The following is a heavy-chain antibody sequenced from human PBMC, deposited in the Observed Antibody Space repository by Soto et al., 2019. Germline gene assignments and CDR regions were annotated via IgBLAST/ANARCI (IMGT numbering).Heavy chain of an antibody. V-gene: IGHV4-39*01. D-gene: IGHD6-6*01. CDR2: IYYSGST. Sequence: QLQLQESGPGLVKPSETLSLTCTVSGGSISSSSYYWGWIRQPPGKGLEWIGSIYYSGSTYYNPSLKSRVTISVDTSKNQFSLKLSSVTAADTAVYYCARQGEYSSSSNWFDPWGQGTLVTVSS. CDR1: GGSISSSSYY. CDR3: ARQGEYSSSSNWFDP. J-gene: IGHJ5*02.